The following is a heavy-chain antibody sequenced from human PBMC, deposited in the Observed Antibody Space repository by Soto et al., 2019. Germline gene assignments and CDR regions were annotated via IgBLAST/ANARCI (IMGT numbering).Heavy chain of an antibody. CDR3: ASNGIWHSSSSQYDAFDI. V-gene: IGHV3-30*04. J-gene: IGHJ3*02. Sequence: GGSLRLSCAASGFTFSSYAMHWVRQAPGKGLEWVAVISYDGSNKYYADSVKGRFTISRDNSKNTLYLQMNSLRAEDTAVYYCASNGIWHSSSSQYDAFDIWGQGTMVTVSS. CDR1: GFTFSSYA. CDR2: ISYDGSNK. D-gene: IGHD6-6*01.